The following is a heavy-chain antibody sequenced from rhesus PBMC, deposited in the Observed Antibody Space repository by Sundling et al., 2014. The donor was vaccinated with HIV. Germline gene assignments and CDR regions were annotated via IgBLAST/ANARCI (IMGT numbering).Heavy chain of an antibody. Sequence: EVQLVESGGGLARPGGSLRLSCAASGFTFSDYYLDWVRQAPGKGLEWVSRISHGAPGPWYADSVKDRFTISRENAKNTLYLQMDSLRTEDTGVYYCARDTEYSPRFDVWGPGVLVTVSS. CDR2: ISHGAPGP. CDR3: ARDTEYSPRFDV. J-gene: IGHJ5-1*01. V-gene: IGHV3-178*01. D-gene: IGHD2-15*01. CDR1: GFTFSDYY.